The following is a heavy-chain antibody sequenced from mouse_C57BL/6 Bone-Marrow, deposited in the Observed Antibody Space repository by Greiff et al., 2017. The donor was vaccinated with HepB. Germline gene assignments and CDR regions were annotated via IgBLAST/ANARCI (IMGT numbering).Heavy chain of an antibody. J-gene: IGHJ2*01. CDR1: GYTFTDYY. CDR3: ARWGYGSSHYFDY. Sequence: EVQLQQSGPELVKPGASVKISCKASGYTFTDYYMNWVKQSHGKSLEWIGDINPNNGGTSYNQKFKGKATLTVDKSSSTAYMELRSLTSEDSAVYYCARWGYGSSHYFDYWGQGTTLTVSS. CDR2: INPNNGGT. V-gene: IGHV1-26*01. D-gene: IGHD1-1*01.